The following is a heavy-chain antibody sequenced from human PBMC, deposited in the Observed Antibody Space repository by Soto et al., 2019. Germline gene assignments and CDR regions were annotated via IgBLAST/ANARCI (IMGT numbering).Heavy chain of an antibody. CDR2: ISVYHGNT. V-gene: IGHV1-18*04. D-gene: IGHD3-10*01. Sequence: ASVKVSCKTSGYNFLNYGMSWVRQAPGQGPEWMGWISVYHGNTIYTQNFQGRVTMTTDTSTSTAYMELTSLRSDDTGVYYCARDHGGATMALLYWGQGTLVTVSS. J-gene: IGHJ4*02. CDR1: GYNFLNYG. CDR3: ARDHGGATMALLY.